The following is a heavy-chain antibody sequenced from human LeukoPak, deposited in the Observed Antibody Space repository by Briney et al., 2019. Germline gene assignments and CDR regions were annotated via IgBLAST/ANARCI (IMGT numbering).Heavy chain of an antibody. CDR2: ISGSGGST. Sequence: GGSLRLSCAASGFTFSSYSMNWVRQAPGKGLEWVSAISGSGGSTYYADSVKGRFTISRDNSKNTLYLQMNSLKTEDTAVYYCTTDSGGSGWPLDYWGQGTLVTVSS. D-gene: IGHD6-19*01. V-gene: IGHV3-23*01. CDR3: TTDSGGSGWPLDY. CDR1: GFTFSSYS. J-gene: IGHJ4*02.